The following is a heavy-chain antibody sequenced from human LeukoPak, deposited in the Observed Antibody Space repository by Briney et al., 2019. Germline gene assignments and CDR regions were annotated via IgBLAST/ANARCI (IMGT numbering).Heavy chain of an antibody. CDR3: ARSVEMATIMDDY. J-gene: IGHJ4*02. Sequence: ASVKVSCKASGYTFTSYYMHWVRQAPGQGLEWMGWINPNSGGTNYAQKFQGRVTMTRDTSISTACMELSRLRSDDTAVYYCARSVEMATIMDDYWGQGTLVTVSS. CDR2: INPNSGGT. D-gene: IGHD5-24*01. CDR1: GYTFTSYY. V-gene: IGHV1-2*02.